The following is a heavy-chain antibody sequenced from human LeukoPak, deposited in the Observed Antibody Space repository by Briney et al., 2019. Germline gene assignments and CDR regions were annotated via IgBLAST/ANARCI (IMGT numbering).Heavy chain of an antibody. CDR1: GGSISSYY. D-gene: IGHD6-19*01. J-gene: IGHJ4*02. CDR2: IYTSGST. Sequence: SETLSLTCTVSGGSISSYYWSWIRQPAGKGQEWIGRIYTSGSTNYNPSLKSRVTMSVDTSKNQFSLKLSSVTVADNAVYFCAWESAPCIGCGWYYFDYWGQGTLVTVSS. CDR3: AWESAPCIGCGWYYFDY. V-gene: IGHV4-4*07.